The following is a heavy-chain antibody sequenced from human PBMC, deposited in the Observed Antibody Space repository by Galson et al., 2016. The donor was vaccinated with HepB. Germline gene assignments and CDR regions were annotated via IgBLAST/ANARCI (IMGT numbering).Heavy chain of an antibody. Sequence: SLRLSCAASGFTFSSYAMNWVRQAPGKGLEWVSSISGNGGRTHYADSVKGRFTISRDKSKNTVFVQLKNLSAYDTAVYYCAKSVVSIWFGRKSDSFDIWGQGTMVTVSA. CDR1: GFTFSSYA. J-gene: IGHJ3*02. V-gene: IGHV3-23*01. D-gene: IGHD3-10*01. CDR2: ISGNGGRT. CDR3: AKSVVSIWFGRKSDSFDI.